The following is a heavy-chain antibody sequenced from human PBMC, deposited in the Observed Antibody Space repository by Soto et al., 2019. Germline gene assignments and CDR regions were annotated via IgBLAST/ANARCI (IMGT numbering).Heavy chain of an antibody. J-gene: IGHJ4*02. CDR2: IYYSGNT. CDR1: GGSISSGGYY. Sequence: QVQLQESGPGLVKPSQTLSLTCTVSGGSISSGGYYWSWIRQHPGKGLEWIGYIYYSGNTFYKPSLKSRVTISIETSKNQFSLKLNSVTAADTAVYYCTRAGGGKSAYNDYWGQGTLVTVSS. CDR3: TRAGGGKSAYNDY. D-gene: IGHD3-16*01. V-gene: IGHV4-31*03.